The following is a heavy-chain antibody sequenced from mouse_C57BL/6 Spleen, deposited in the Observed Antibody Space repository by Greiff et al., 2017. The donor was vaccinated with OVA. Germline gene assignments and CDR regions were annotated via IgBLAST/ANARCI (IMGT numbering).Heavy chain of an antibody. D-gene: IGHD2-14*01. CDR1: GYSFTGYY. Sequence: VQLQQSGPELVKPGASVKISCKASGYSFTGYYMNWVKQSPDKSLEWIGEINPSTGGTTYNQKFKAKATLTVDKSSSTAYMQLKSLTSEDSAVYYCARGGGNYFDYWGQGTTLTVSS. V-gene: IGHV1-42*01. J-gene: IGHJ2*01. CDR3: ARGGGNYFDY. CDR2: INPSTGGT.